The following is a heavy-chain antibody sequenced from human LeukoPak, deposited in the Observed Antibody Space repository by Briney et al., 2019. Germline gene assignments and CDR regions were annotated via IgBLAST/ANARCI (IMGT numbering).Heavy chain of an antibody. J-gene: IGHJ4*02. CDR3: ARVRLVGYDILTGYYSFDY. CDR2: IYCSGNT. CDR1: GGSISTYS. V-gene: IGHV4-59*01. Sequence: PSETLSLTCTVSGGSISTYSWSWIRQPPGKGLEWIGYIYCSGNTNYNPSLKSRVTISVDTSKNQFSLKLSSVTAADTAVYYCARVRLVGYDILTGYYSFDYWGQGTLVTVSS. D-gene: IGHD3-9*01.